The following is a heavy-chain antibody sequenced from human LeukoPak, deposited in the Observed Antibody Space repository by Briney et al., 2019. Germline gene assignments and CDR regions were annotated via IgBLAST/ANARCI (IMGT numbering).Heavy chain of an antibody. D-gene: IGHD6-19*01. CDR1: GYTFTSYY. CDR3: ARVEELNSSGWYFSA. CDR2: INPSGGST. V-gene: IGHV1-46*01. Sequence: ASVKVSCKASGYTFTSYYMHWVRQAPGQGLEWMGIINPSGGSTSYAQKFQGRVTMTRDTSTSTVYMELSSLRSEDTAAYYCARVEELNSSGWYFSARGQGTLVTVSS. J-gene: IGHJ4*02.